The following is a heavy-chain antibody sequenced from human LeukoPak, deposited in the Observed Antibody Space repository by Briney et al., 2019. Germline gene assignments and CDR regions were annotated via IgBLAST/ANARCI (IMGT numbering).Heavy chain of an antibody. CDR3: ARIRSGYFDY. V-gene: IGHV4-61*02. J-gene: IGHJ4*02. D-gene: IGHD1-26*01. Sequence: PSETLSLTCTVSGGSISIGSYYWSWIRQPAGKGLGWIGGIYTSGSTNYNPSLKTRVTISVDTSKNQFSLKLGSVTAADTAVYYCARIRSGYFDYWGQGTLVTVSS. CDR1: GGSISIGSYY. CDR2: IYTSGST.